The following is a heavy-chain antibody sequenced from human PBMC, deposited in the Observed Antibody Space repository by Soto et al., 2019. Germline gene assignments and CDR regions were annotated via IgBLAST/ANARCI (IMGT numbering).Heavy chain of an antibody. CDR1: GFTFSSDA. D-gene: IGHD1-26*01. CDR3: AKVKGRGAALSYGMDV. V-gene: IGHV3-23*01. Sequence: EVPLLESGGGLVQPGGSLRLSCAASGFTFSSDAMSWVRQAPGKGLEWVSAISGSGGSTYYADSVKGRFTISRDNSKNTLYLQMNSLRAEDTAVYYCAKVKGRGAALSYGMDVWGQGTTVTVSS. CDR2: ISGSGGST. J-gene: IGHJ6*02.